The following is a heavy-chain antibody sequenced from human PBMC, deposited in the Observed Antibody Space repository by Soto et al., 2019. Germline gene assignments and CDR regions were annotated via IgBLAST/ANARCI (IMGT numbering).Heavy chain of an antibody. CDR3: ASYSGSYYYGDY. V-gene: IGHV4-34*01. CDR1: GGSFSGYY. CDR2: INHSGST. D-gene: IGHD1-26*01. J-gene: IGHJ4*02. Sequence: QVQLQQWGAGLLKPSETLSLTCAVYGGSFSGYYWSWIRQPPGKGLEWIGEINHSGSTNYNPSLKSRVTISVDTSKNQFSLKLSSVTAADTAVYYCASYSGSYYYGDYWGQGTLVTVSS.